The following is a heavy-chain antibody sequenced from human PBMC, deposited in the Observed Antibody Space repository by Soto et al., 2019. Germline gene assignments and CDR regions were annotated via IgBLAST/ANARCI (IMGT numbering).Heavy chain of an antibody. CDR2: IIPLFGTA. J-gene: IGHJ4*02. V-gene: IGHV1-69*01. D-gene: IGHD3-10*01. Sequence: QVQLVQSGADVKKPGSSVKVSCQASGVTFSSETLGWVRQAPGQGLEWVGGIIPLFGTASYAQKFQGRVTITADETKNTVYMEFSSLRSDDTAVYFCATELGENPASPFDAWGQGTLVTVSS. CDR3: ATELGENPASPFDA. CDR1: GVTFSSET.